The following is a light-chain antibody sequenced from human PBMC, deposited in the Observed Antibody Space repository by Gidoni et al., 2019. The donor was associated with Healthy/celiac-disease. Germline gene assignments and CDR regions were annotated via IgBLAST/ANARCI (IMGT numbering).Light chain of an antibody. Sequence: QSALTQPRSVSGSPGQSVTISCTGTSSDVGGYNYVSWYQQHPGKAPKLMIYAVSKRPSGVPDRCSGSKSGNTASLTISGLQAEDEADYYCCSYAGSYTEVFGGGTKLTVL. J-gene: IGLJ2*01. V-gene: IGLV2-11*01. CDR1: SSDVGGYNY. CDR3: CSYAGSYTEV. CDR2: AVS.